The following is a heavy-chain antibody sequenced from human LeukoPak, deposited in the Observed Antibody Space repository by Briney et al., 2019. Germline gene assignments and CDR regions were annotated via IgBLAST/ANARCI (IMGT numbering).Heavy chain of an antibody. D-gene: IGHD1-26*01. CDR2: ISTSSTYI. CDR3: ARDASGSSIGLIDF. J-gene: IGHJ4*02. Sequence: PGGSLRLSCAASEFTLRSYSMHWVRQAPGKGPEWVSYISTSSTYIYYADLVRGRFSISRDNAKNSLYLHMNSLKADDTAVYYCARDASGSSIGLIDFWGQGTLVTVSS. CDR1: EFTLRSYS. V-gene: IGHV3-21*01.